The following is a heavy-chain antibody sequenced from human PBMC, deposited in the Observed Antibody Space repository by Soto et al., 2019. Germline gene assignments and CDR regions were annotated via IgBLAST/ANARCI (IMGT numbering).Heavy chain of an antibody. CDR3: ARDGAVAEY. CDR2: INPSGGNT. J-gene: IGHJ4*02. V-gene: IGHV1-46*01. CDR1: GYTFTSYY. Sequence: GASVKVSCKASGYTFTSYYMHWVRQAPGQGLERMGIINPSGGNTNDAQKFQGRVTMTTDTSTSTAYMELRSLRSDDTAVYYCARDGAVAEYWGQGTLVTVSS. D-gene: IGHD6-19*01.